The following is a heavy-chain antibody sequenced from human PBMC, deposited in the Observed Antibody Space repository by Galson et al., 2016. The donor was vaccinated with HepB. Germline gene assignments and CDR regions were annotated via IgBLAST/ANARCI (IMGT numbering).Heavy chain of an antibody. CDR3: AKDRGNLNYYQLYGLDV. CDR1: GFAYDDYG. D-gene: IGHD2/OR15-2a*01. V-gene: IGHV3-9*01. CDR2: ISWNSGTI. Sequence: SLRLSCAASGFAYDDYGMSWVRQAPGKGLEWVSTISWNSGTIDYADSVKGRFTISRDNAKNSLHLQMNSLRTEDTALYYCAKDRGNLNYYQLYGLDVWGQGTTVTVS. J-gene: IGHJ6*02.